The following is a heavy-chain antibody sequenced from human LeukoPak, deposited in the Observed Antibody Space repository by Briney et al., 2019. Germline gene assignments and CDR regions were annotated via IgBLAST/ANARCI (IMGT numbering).Heavy chain of an antibody. CDR3: ARRGYCSSTSCSNFDY. D-gene: IGHD2-2*01. J-gene: IGHJ4*02. CDR2: IYPGDSDT. V-gene: IGHV5-51*01. Sequence: GESLKISCKGSGYSFTNYWIGWVRQMPGKGLEWMGIIYPGDSDTRYSPSFQGQVTISADKSISTAYLQWSSLKASDTAMYYCARRGYCSSTSCSNFDYWGQGTLVTVSS. CDR1: GYSFTNYW.